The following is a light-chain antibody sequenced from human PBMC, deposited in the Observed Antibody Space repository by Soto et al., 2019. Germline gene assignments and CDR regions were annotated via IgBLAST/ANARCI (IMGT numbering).Light chain of an antibody. J-gene: IGLJ1*01. Sequence: QSVLTQPASVSGSPGQSITISCIGTSSDVGGYKYVSWYQQHPGKAPKLMIYDVSNRPSGVSNRFSGSKSGNTASLTISGLQAEDEADYYCSSYTSSSTPYVFGTGTKVTVL. CDR2: DVS. CDR3: SSYTSSSTPYV. V-gene: IGLV2-14*01. CDR1: SSDVGGYKY.